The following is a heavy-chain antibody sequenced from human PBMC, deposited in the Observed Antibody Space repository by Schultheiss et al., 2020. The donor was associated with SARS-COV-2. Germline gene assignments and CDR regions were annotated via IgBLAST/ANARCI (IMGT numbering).Heavy chain of an antibody. CDR2: ISSNGGST. J-gene: IGHJ4*02. CDR3: VKAPIGGSYAFDY. D-gene: IGHD1-26*01. V-gene: IGHV3-64D*09. CDR1: GFTFSSYA. Sequence: GGSLRLSCSASGFTFSSYAMHWVRQAPGKGLEYVSAISSNGGSTYYADSVKGRFTISRDNSKNTLYLQMSSLRAEDTAVYYWVKAPIGGSYAFDYWGQGTLVTVSS.